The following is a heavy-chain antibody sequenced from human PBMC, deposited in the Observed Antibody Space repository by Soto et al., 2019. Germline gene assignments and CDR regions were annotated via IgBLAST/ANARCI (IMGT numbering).Heavy chain of an antibody. CDR1: GFSLTTVGVG. Sequence: QITLKESGPTLVKPTQTLTLTCAFSGFSLTTVGVGVGRIRQPPGKALEWLALIYWDDDMRYSPSLRTRLSTTKATSKNEVVRMMTNMDPVDTGTYYCAHRRAFIGVVYGMDVWGQGTTVTVSS. J-gene: IGHJ6*02. CDR3: AHRRAFIGVVYGMDV. V-gene: IGHV2-5*02. D-gene: IGHD3-3*01. CDR2: IYWDDDM.